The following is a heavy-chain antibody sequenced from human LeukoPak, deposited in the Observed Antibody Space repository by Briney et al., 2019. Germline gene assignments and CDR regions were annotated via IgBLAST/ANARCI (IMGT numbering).Heavy chain of an antibody. J-gene: IGHJ4*02. V-gene: IGHV3-30*02. CDR2: IRYDGSNK. CDR3: AKDLFEGMVATSYFDY. D-gene: IGHD5-12*01. Sequence: SGGSLRLSCAASGFTFSSYGTHWVRQAPGKGLEWEAFIRYDGSNKYYADSVKGRFTISRDNSKNTLYPQMNSLRAEDTAVCYCAKDLFEGMVATSYFDYWGQGTLVTDSS. CDR1: GFTFSSYG.